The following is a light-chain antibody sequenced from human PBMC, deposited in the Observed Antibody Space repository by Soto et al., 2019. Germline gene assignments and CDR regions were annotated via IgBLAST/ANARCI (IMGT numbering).Light chain of an antibody. Sequence: DIQMTQSPSSLSTSVGDRVTITCRASQSISSYLSWYQQKPGKAPKLLIYAASTLQSGVPSRFSGSGSGTDFTLTISSLRPDDFATYYCQQYNDYSAWTFGQGTKVDIK. CDR3: QQYNDYSAWT. CDR2: AAS. CDR1: QSISSY. V-gene: IGKV1-39*01. J-gene: IGKJ1*01.